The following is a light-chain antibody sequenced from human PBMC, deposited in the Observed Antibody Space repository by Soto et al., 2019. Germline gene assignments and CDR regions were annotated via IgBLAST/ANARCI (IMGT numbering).Light chain of an antibody. CDR3: QQYNNWPPYT. CDR2: GAS. V-gene: IGKV3-15*01. CDR1: QTIANN. Sequence: ETVMTQSPATLSVSPVERATLSCRASQTIANNLAWYQQRPGEAPRLLIYGASTRATGIPAWFSGSGSGTEFTLTISSLQSEDFAIYYCQQYNNWPPYTFGQGTKLEIK. J-gene: IGKJ2*01.